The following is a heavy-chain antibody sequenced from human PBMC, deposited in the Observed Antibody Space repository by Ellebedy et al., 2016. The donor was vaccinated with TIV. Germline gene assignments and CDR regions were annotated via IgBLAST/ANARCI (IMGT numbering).Heavy chain of an antibody. CDR3: AKDEGSSGSYYVYYYYMDV. CDR1: GFTFSSYA. D-gene: IGHD1-26*01. V-gene: IGHV3-23*01. Sequence: GGSLRLSXAASGFTFSSYAMSWVRQAPGKGLEWVSAISGSGGKTCYADSVKGRFTISRDNSKNTLYLQMNSLRAEDTAVYYCAKDEGSSGSYYVYYYYMDVWGKGTTVTVSS. CDR2: ISGSGGKT. J-gene: IGHJ6*03.